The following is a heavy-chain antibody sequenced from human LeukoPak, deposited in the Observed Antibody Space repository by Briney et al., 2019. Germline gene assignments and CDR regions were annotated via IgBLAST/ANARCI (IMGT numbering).Heavy chain of an antibody. CDR1: GFTFSSYW. V-gene: IGHV3-74*01. CDR2: INSDGSST. Sequence: GRSLRLSCAASGFTFSSYWMHWVRQAPGKGLVWVSRINSDGSSTSYADSVKGRFTISRDDAKNTLYLQMNSLRAEDTAVYYCAAGGEGYFDYWGQGTLVTVSS. J-gene: IGHJ4*02. D-gene: IGHD3-16*01. CDR3: AAGGEGYFDY.